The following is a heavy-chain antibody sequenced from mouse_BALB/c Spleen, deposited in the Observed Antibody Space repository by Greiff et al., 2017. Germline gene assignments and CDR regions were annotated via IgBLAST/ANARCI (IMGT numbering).Heavy chain of an antibody. CDR2: IHYSGST. J-gene: IGHJ1*01. V-gene: IGHV3-1*02. D-gene: IGHD2-2*01. CDR1: GYSITSGYS. CDR3: GREVGYYGYFNV. Sequence: EVKLQESGPDLVKPSQSLSLTCTVTGYSITSGYSWHWLRQFPGNQLEWMGYIHYSGSTNYNPSHTSRISITRDTSKNQFFLQLNSVTTEDTATYYCGREVGYYGYFNVWGAGTTVTVSS.